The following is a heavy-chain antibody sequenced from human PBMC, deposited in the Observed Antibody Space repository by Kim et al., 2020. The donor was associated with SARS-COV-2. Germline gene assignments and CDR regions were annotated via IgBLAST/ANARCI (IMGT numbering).Heavy chain of an antibody. CDR2: IIPIYDST. CDR3: GSGGYSGYDFMGNYSYSAVDL. CDR1: GTTFKPNA. V-gene: IGHV1-69*13. D-gene: IGHD5-12*01. Sequence: SVKVSCQTSGTTFKPNAVNWVRQAPGQGLEWMGGIIPIYDSTNVARKFQGRVTLPADDSARIVYMDLTSLTSDDTAVYYCGSGGYSGYDFMGNYSYSAVDLWAQGTPVTVSS. J-gene: IGHJ6*01.